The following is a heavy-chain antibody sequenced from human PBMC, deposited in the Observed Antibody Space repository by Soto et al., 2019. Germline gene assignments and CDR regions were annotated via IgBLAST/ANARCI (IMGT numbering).Heavy chain of an antibody. V-gene: IGHV1-69*13. D-gene: IGHD2-2*01. CDR1: GGTFSSYA. CDR2: IIPIFGTA. CDR3: AGEGLVLVPTTVNSDYYYYAMDV. J-gene: IGHJ6*02. Sequence: SVKVSCKASGGTFSSYAISWVRQAPGQGLEWMGGIIPIFGTANYAQKFQGRVTMTADESTSTAYMELSSLRSEDTAVYYCAGEGLVLVPTTVNSDYYYYAMDVWGQGTTVTVSS.